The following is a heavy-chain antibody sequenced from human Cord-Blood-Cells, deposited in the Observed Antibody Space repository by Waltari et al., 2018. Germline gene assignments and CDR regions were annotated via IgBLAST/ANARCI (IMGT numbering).Heavy chain of an antibody. CDR1: GGSFSGYY. CDR3: ARLGQPQRIAARPSYYFDY. J-gene: IGHJ4*02. V-gene: IGHV4-34*01. Sequence: VQLQQWGAGLLKPSETLSLTCAVYGGSFSGYYWSWIRQPPGKGREWIGEINHSGSTNYNPSLKSRVTISVDTSKNQFSLKLSSVTAADTAVYYCARLGQPQRIAARPSYYFDYWGQGTLVTVSS. CDR2: INHSGST. D-gene: IGHD6-6*01.